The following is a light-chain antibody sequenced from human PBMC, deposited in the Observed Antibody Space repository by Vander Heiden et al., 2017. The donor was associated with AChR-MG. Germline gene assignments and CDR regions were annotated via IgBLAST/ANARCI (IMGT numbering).Light chain of an antibody. CDR3: CSYAGSSTP. V-gene: IGLV2-23*02. J-gene: IGLJ2*01. Sequence: QSALTQPASVSGSPGQSITISCTGTSSDVGSYNLVSWYQQHPGKAPKRRMYEVSKRPSGVSNRFSGSKSGKTASLTISGLQAEDESDDYCCSYAGSSTPFGGGTKLTVL. CDR1: SSDVGSYNL. CDR2: EVS.